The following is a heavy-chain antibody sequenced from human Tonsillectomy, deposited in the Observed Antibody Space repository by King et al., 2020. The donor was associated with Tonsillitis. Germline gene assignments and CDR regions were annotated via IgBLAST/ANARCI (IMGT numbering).Heavy chain of an antibody. Sequence: QLVQSGAEVKKPGASVKVSCKASGYTFTGYYMHWVRQAPGQGLEWMGWINPNSGGTNYAQKFQGRVTMTRDTSISTAYMELSRLRSDDSAVYYCAREPYSSSWDDAFDIWGQGTMVTVSS. V-gene: IGHV1-2*02. D-gene: IGHD6-13*01. J-gene: IGHJ3*02. CDR1: GYTFTGYY. CDR3: AREPYSSSWDDAFDI. CDR2: INPNSGGT.